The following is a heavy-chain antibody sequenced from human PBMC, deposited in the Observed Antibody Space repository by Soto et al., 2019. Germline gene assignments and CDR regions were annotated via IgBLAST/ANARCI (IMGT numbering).Heavy chain of an antibody. Sequence: EVQLLESGGGLVQPGGSLRLSCAASGFTFSSYAMSWVRQAPGKGLEWVSAISGSGGSTYYADSVKGRFTISRDNSKNTLYLQMNSLRAEDTAVYYCAKSDHTYPLSYRYCSSTSCYGGADYWGQGTLVTVSS. CDR3: AKSDHTYPLSYRYCSSTSCYGGADY. CDR2: ISGSGGST. J-gene: IGHJ4*02. D-gene: IGHD2-2*01. V-gene: IGHV3-23*01. CDR1: GFTFSSYA.